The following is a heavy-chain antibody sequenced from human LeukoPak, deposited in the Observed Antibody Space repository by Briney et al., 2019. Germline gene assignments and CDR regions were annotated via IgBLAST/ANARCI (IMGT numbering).Heavy chain of an antibody. CDR3: ARGRNWFDP. V-gene: IGHV4-38-2*02. CDR2: IYHSGST. CDR1: GYSISSGYY. J-gene: IGHJ5*02. Sequence: PSETLSLTCTVSGYSISSGYYWGWIRQPPEKGLEWIGSIYHSGSTYYNPSLKSRVTISVDTSKNQFSLKLSSVTAADTAVYYCARGRNWFDPWGQGTLVTVSS.